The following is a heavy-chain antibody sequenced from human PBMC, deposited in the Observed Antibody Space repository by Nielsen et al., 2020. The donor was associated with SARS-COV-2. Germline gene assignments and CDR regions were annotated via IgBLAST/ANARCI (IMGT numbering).Heavy chain of an antibody. V-gene: IGHV3-53*01. D-gene: IGHD3-16*01. CDR3: ASASAHV. Sequence: GESLKISCAASGFTVSSNYMSWVRQAPGTGLEWVAVIYSGGDTYYADSVKGRFTISRDNAKNTLYLQMNSLRAEDTAVYYCASASAHVWGQGTMVTVSS. CDR2: IYSGGDT. CDR1: GFTVSSNY. J-gene: IGHJ3*01.